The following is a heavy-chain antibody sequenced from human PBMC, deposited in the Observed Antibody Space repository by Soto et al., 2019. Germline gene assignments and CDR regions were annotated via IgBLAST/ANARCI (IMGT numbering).Heavy chain of an antibody. CDR1: GLTFSSYW. D-gene: IGHD5-12*01. Sequence: PGGSLRLSCAASGLTFSSYWMHWVRQDPGKGLVWVSRINSDGSSTRYADSVKGRFTISRDNAKNTLYLQMNSLGAEDTAVYFCVIGYSGYDYDYWGQGSLVTVSS. CDR2: INSDGSST. J-gene: IGHJ4*02. CDR3: VIGYSGYDYDY. V-gene: IGHV3-74*01.